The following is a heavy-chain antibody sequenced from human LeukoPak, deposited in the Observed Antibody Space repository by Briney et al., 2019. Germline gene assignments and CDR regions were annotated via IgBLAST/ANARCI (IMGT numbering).Heavy chain of an antibody. D-gene: IGHD3-3*01. Sequence: PSETLSLTCTVSGGSISSYYWSWIRQPAGKGLEWIGRIYTSGSTNYNPSLKSRVTMSVDTSKNQFSLKLSSVTAADTAVYYCARPLSDFWSGYSSYYFDYWGQGTLVTVSS. V-gene: IGHV4-4*07. CDR2: IYTSGST. J-gene: IGHJ4*02. CDR3: ARPLSDFWSGYSSYYFDY. CDR1: GGSISSYY.